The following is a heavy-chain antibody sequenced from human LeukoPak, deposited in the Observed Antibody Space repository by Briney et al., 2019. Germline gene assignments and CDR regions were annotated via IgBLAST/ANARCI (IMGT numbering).Heavy chain of an antibody. D-gene: IGHD3-22*01. CDR1: GYSISSGYY. Sequence: SETLSLTCTVSGYSISSGYYWGWIRQPAGKGLEWIGRIYSGGSSDYNPSLKSRVTISVDTSNNQFSLKLTSVTAADTAVYYCARGLNYYESSGLGYWGQGTLVTVSS. J-gene: IGHJ4*02. CDR2: IYSGGSS. CDR3: ARGLNYYESSGLGY. V-gene: IGHV4-38-2*02.